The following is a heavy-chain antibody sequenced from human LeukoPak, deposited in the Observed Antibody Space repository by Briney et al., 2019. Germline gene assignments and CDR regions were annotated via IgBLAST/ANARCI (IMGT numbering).Heavy chain of an antibody. D-gene: IGHD4-17*01. CDR2: ISYDGNNK. Sequence: PGGSLRLSCAASGFTFSSYAMHWVRQAPGKGLEWVAVISYDGNNKYYADSVKGRFTISRDNSKNTLYLQMNSLRAEDTAVYYCAREVAYGDYGGFDYWGQGTLVTVSS. J-gene: IGHJ4*02. V-gene: IGHV3-30-3*01. CDR3: AREVAYGDYGGFDY. CDR1: GFTFSSYA.